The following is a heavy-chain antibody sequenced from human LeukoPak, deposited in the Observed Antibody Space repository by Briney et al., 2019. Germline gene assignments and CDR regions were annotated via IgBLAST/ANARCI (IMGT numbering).Heavy chain of an antibody. CDR3: ATVCYYYVWGSYRYNDY. D-gene: IGHD3-16*02. CDR1: GYTLTVLS. CDR2: FDPEDGET. Sequence: ASVKVSCKVSGYTLTVLSMHWVRQAPGKGLEWMGGFDPEDGETIYAQKFQGRVTITVDTSTDTAYMTLSSLRSEDTAVYFCATVCYYYVWGSYRYNDYWGQGTLVTVSS. J-gene: IGHJ4*02. V-gene: IGHV1-24*01.